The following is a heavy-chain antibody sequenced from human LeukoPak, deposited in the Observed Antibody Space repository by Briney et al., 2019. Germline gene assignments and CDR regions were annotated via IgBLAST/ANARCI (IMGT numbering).Heavy chain of an antibody. CDR2: ISYDGSIK. CDR1: GFTFSSYA. CDR3: ARADFWSGSPVNY. J-gene: IGHJ4*02. V-gene: IGHV3-30-3*01. D-gene: IGHD3-3*01. Sequence: GGSLRLSCAASGFTFSSYAMHWVRQAPGKGLEWVAVISYDGSIKYYADSVKGRFTISRDNSKNTLYLQMNSLRAEDTAVYYCARADFWSGSPVNYWGQGTLVTVSS.